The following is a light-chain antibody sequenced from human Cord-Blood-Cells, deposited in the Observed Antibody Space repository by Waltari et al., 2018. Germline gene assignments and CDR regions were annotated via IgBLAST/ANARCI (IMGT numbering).Light chain of an antibody. CDR2: RNN. V-gene: IGLV1-47*01. CDR1: SSNIGSNY. J-gene: IGLJ3*02. Sequence: QSVLTQPPSASGTPGQRVTISCSGSSSNIGSNYVSWYQQLPGTAPKLLIYRNNQRPSGVPDRFSGSKSGTSASQAISGLRSEDEADYYCAAWDDSLSVWVFGGGTKLTVL. CDR3: AAWDDSLSVWV.